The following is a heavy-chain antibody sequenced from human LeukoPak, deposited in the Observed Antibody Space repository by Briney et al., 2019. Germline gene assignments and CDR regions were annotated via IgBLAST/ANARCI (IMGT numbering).Heavy chain of an antibody. V-gene: IGHV3-48*03. CDR3: AREENGDIDY. Sequence: GGSLRLSCAASGFTFSSYEMNWDRQAPGKGLEWVSYISSSGSTIYYADSVKGRFTISRDNAKNSLYLQMNSLRAEDTAVYYCAREENGDIDYWGQGTLVTVSS. J-gene: IGHJ4*02. CDR1: GFTFSSYE. D-gene: IGHD4-17*01. CDR2: ISSSGSTI.